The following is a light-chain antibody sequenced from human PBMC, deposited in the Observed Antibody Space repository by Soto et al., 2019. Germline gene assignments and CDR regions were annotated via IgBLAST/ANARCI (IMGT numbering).Light chain of an antibody. CDR3: SSYAGNNNVV. J-gene: IGLJ2*01. V-gene: IGLV2-8*01. Sequence: QSVLTQPPSASGSPGQSVTFSCTGTSSDDGGYNYVSWYQQHPGKAPKLMIYEVSKRPSGVPNRFSGSKSGNTASLTVSGLQAEDEADYYCSSYAGNNNVVFGGGTKLTVL. CDR2: EVS. CDR1: SSDDGGYNY.